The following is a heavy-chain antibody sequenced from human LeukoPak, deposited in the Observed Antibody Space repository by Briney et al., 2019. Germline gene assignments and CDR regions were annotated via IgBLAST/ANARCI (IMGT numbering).Heavy chain of an antibody. CDR3: ARDLMVRGETGAFDI. Sequence: GGSLRLSCAASGFTFSTYWMTWVRQAPGKGLEWVANIKPDGSQIYYVDSVKGRFTISRDNAKNSLYLQMNSLRAEDTAVYYCARDLMVRGETGAFDIWGQGTMVTVSS. CDR2: IKPDGSQI. CDR1: GFTFSTYW. V-gene: IGHV3-7*01. J-gene: IGHJ3*02. D-gene: IGHD3-10*01.